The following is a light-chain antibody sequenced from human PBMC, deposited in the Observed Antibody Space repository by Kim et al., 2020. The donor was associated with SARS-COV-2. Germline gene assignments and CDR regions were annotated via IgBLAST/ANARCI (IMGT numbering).Light chain of an antibody. V-gene: IGKV3-20*01. CDR1: QSVSSSY. J-gene: IGKJ1*01. CDR2: GAS. Sequence: SPEERATLSCRASQSVSSSYLAWYQQKPGQAPRLHIYGASSRATGIPDRFSGSGSGTDFTLTISRLEPEDFAVYYCQQYGSSPQTFGQGTKVEIK. CDR3: QQYGSSPQT.